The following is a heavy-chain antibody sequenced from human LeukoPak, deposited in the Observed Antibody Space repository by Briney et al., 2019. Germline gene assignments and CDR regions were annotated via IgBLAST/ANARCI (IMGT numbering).Heavy chain of an antibody. Sequence: GGSLRLSCVATGFTFSSHWMTWVRQAPGKGLDWVANINPEGSDKFYVDSVKGRFTMSRDNARNSLYLQMDSLRDEDTAVYYCARLKGTTSVFDYWGQGTLVTVSS. V-gene: IGHV3-7*03. CDR1: GFTFSSHW. J-gene: IGHJ4*02. CDR3: ARLKGTTSVFDY. CDR2: INPEGSDK. D-gene: IGHD4-17*01.